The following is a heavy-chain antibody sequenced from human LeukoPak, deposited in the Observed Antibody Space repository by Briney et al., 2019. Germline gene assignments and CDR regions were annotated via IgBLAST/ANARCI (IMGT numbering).Heavy chain of an antibody. CDR3: AGAPYNFWSTYLDY. Sequence: SETLSLTCAVSGSSISSDYYWGWIRQPPGKGLEWIGSISHGGSTYYSPSLKSRLTISVDTSKNQFSLNLSSVTAADPAVYYCAGAPYNFWSTYLDYLVQGTLVSVSS. CDR1: GSSISSDYY. V-gene: IGHV4-38-2*01. J-gene: IGHJ4*02. CDR2: ISHGGST. D-gene: IGHD3-3*01.